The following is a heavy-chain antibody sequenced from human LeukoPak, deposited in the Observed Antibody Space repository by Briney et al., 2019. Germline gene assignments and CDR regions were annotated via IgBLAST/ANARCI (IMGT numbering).Heavy chain of an antibody. D-gene: IGHD5-18*01. CDR1: GGSISSYY. Sequence: SETLSLTCTVSGGSISSYYWSRILQPAGKGLEWIGRIYTSGSTNYNPSLKSRVTMSVDTSKNQFSLKLSSVTAADTAVYYCASSGYWGYFDYWGQGTLVTVSS. J-gene: IGHJ4*02. V-gene: IGHV4-4*07. CDR3: ASSGYWGYFDY. CDR2: IYTSGST.